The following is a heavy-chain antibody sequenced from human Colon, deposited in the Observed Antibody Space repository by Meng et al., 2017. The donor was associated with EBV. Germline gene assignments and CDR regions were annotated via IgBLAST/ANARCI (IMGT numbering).Heavy chain of an antibody. CDR3: ARARLGGYCSSTSCADNWFDP. Sequence: QVQPVQSGAEVTRPGASVQVTCKAPGYTFTSYGISWVRQAPGQGLEWMGWISAYNGNTNYAQKLQGRVTMTTDTSTSTAYMELRSLRSDDTAVYYCARARLGGYCSSTSCADNWFDPWGQGTLVTVSS. J-gene: IGHJ5*02. D-gene: IGHD2-2*01. CDR1: GYTFTSYG. CDR2: ISAYNGNT. V-gene: IGHV1-18*01.